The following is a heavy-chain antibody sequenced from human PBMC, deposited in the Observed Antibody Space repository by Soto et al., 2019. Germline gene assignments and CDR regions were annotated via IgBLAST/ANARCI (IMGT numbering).Heavy chain of an antibody. CDR1: GYSFTSYW. V-gene: IGHV5-51*01. CDR3: ARHRVVGATTRVGAFDI. Sequence: LKISCKGSGYSFTSYWIGWVRQMPGKGLEWMGIIYPGDSDTRYSPSVQGQVTISADKSISTAYLQWSSLKASDTAMYYCARHRVVGATTRVGAFDIWGQGTMVTVSS. CDR2: IYPGDSDT. D-gene: IGHD1-26*01. J-gene: IGHJ3*02.